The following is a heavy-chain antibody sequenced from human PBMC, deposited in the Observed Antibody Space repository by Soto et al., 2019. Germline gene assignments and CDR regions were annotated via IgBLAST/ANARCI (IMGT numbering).Heavy chain of an antibody. Sequence: PSETLSLTCTVSGASISSYFWTWIRQPAGKGLDWIGRISTSGTTNYNPSLKSRVTMSVDTSKNRFSLNLSSVTAADTAVYYCAREAGPDRWFDPWGQGTLVTVSS. CDR2: ISTSGTT. D-gene: IGHD6-19*01. J-gene: IGHJ5*02. CDR3: AREAGPDRWFDP. V-gene: IGHV4-4*07. CDR1: GASISSYF.